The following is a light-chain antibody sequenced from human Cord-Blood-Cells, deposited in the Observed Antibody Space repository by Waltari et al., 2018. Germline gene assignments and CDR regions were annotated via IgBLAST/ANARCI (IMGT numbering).Light chain of an antibody. CDR2: WAS. Sequence: DIVMTPSPDSLAVSLGEGATINCKSSQSVLYSSNNKNYLAWYQQKPGQPPKLLIYWASTRESGVPDRFSGSGSGTDFTLTISSLQAEDVAVYYCQQYYSTPYTFGQGTKLEIK. CDR3: QQYYSTPYT. V-gene: IGKV4-1*01. J-gene: IGKJ2*01. CDR1: QSVLYSSNNKNY.